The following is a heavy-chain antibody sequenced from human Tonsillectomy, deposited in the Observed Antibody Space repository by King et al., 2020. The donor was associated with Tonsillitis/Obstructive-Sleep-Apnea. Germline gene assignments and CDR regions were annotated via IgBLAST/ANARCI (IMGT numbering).Heavy chain of an antibody. CDR2: IYYSGST. CDR1: GGSISSGGYY. J-gene: IGHJ5*02. D-gene: IGHD5-18*01. Sequence: QLQESGPGLVKPSQTLSLTCTVSGGSISSGGYYWSWIRQHPGKGLEWIGYIYYSGSTYYNPSLKSRVTISVYTSKNQFSLKLSSVTAADTAVHYCARLVSTAMVTNWFDPWGQGTLVTVSS. CDR3: ARLVSTAMVTNWFDP. V-gene: IGHV4-31*03.